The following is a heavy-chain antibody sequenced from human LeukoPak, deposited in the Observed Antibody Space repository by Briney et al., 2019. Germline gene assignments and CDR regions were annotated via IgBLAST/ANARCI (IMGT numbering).Heavy chain of an antibody. CDR3: ARDPRALWPLTVPHY. J-gene: IGHJ4*02. Sequence: GGSLRLSCAASGFTFSSYSMNWVRQAPGKGLEWVAVISYDGSNKYYADSVKGRFTISRDNSKNTLYLQMNSLRAEDTAVYYCARDPRALWPLTVPHYWGQGTLVTVSS. CDR2: ISYDGSNK. D-gene: IGHD3-10*01. V-gene: IGHV3-30*03. CDR1: GFTFSSYS.